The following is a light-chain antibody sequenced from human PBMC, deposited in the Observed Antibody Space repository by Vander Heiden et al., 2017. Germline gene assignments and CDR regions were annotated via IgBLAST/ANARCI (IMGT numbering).Light chain of an antibody. CDR3: TSYTANSTVV. V-gene: IGLV2-14*01. CDR2: EVS. J-gene: IGLJ2*01. CDR1: SSDVVAYNY. Sequence: QSALTQPASVSGSPGQPITISCTATSSDVVAYNYVSWYQHHPGKAPKLLIYEVSNRPSGVSHRFSGSKSDNTASLTISGLQAEDEADYYCTSYTANSTVVFGGGTKLTVL.